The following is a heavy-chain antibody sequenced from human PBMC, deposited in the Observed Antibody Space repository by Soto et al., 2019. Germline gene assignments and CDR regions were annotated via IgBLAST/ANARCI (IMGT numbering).Heavy chain of an antibody. Sequence: KPSETLSLTCTVSGGSISSGGYYWSWIRQHPGKGLEWIGYIYYSGSTYYNPSLKSRVTISVDTSKNQFSLKLSSVTAADTAVYYCARVRSPGIAYFDYWGQGTLVTVSS. CDR1: GGSISSGGYY. CDR3: ARVRSPGIAYFDY. CDR2: IYYSGST. D-gene: IGHD2-21*01. J-gene: IGHJ4*02. V-gene: IGHV4-31*02.